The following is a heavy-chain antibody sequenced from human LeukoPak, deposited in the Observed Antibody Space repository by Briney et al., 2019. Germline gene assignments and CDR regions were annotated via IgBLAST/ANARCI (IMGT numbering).Heavy chain of an antibody. CDR2: IYHSGST. V-gene: IGHV4-30-2*01. CDR1: GGSTSSGGYS. J-gene: IGHJ4*02. CDR3: ATTPSSGYYYFDY. Sequence: SETLSLTCAVSGGSTSSGGYSWSWIRQPPGKGLEWIGYIYHSGSTYYNPSLKSRVTISVDRSKNQFSLKLSSVTAADTAVYYCATTPSSGYYYFDYWGQGTLVTVSS. D-gene: IGHD3-22*01.